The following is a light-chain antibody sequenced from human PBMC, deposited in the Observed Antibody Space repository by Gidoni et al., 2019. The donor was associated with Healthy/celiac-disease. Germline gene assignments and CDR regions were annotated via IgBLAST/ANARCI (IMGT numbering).Light chain of an antibody. J-gene: IGLJ2*01. CDR3: QVWDSSSDHPDVV. CDR2: EDS. CDR1: KIGSKS. V-gene: IGLV3-21*02. Sequence: SYVLTQTPSVSVAPGQTARSTWGGNKIGSKSGHWYQHKPGQAPVLVVYEDSDRPSGIPERFSGSNSGNTATLTISRVEAGDEADYYCQVWDSSSDHPDVVFGGGTKLTGL.